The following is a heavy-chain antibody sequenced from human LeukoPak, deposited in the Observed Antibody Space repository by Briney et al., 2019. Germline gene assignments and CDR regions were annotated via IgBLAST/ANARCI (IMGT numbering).Heavy chain of an antibody. Sequence: GCSVKVSCKASGDIFNCCSVSWVRQAPGQGLEWMGGIIPVFGSSNYVEKFQGRVTITTDQSTSIVYMEMSSLSSEDSAVYYCARVGRSRGRLTNSYYYIDGWGKGTTVTVS. D-gene: IGHD1-26*01. J-gene: IGHJ6*03. CDR3: ARVGRSRGRLTNSYYYIDG. V-gene: IGHV1-69*05. CDR1: GDIFNCCS. CDR2: IIPVFGSS.